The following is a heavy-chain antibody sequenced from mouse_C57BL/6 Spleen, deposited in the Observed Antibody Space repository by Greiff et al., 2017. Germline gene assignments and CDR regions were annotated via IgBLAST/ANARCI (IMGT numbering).Heavy chain of an antibody. CDR3: ARYPPTVAEGDY. Sequence: QVQLQQPGTELVKPGASVKLSCKASGYTFTSYWMHWVKQRPGQGLEWIGNIKPSNGGTNYNEKVKSKATLTVNTSSSTAYMQLNNLTSEDSEVFYYARYPPTVAEGDYWGQGTTLTVSS. CDR1: GYTFTSYW. V-gene: IGHV1-53*01. J-gene: IGHJ2*01. CDR2: IKPSNGGT. D-gene: IGHD1-1*01.